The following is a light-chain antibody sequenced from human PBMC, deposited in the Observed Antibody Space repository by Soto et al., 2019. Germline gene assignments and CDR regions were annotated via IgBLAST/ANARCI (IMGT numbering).Light chain of an antibody. J-gene: IGKJ2*01. CDR3: QQYCSSPYT. Sequence: EIVLTQSPGTLSLSPGERATLSCRASQSVSNSYLAWYQQKPGQAPRLLIYGASSRATGIPDRFSGSGSGTYFTLTISRLETEDFAVYYCQQYCSSPYTVGQGTKLEIK. V-gene: IGKV3-20*01. CDR2: GAS. CDR1: QSVSNSY.